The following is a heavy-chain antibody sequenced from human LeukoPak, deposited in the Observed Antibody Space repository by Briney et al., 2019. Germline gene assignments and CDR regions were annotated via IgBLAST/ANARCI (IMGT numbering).Heavy chain of an antibody. D-gene: IGHD3-10*02. CDR2: IYHSGRT. CDR3: ARGRYYYVFGAVIPDLNAFDI. CDR1: GDSVTSSNW. J-gene: IGHJ3*02. V-gene: IGHV4-4*02. Sequence: SETLSLTCAVSGDSVTSSNWWSWVRQPPGKGLEWIGEIYHSGRTNYNASLESRVTISLDKSKDQISLKLSSVTAADTAVYYCARGRYYYVFGAVIPDLNAFDIWGQGTMVTVSS.